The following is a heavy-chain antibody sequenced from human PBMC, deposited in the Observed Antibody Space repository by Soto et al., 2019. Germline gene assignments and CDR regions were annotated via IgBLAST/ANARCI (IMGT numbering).Heavy chain of an antibody. J-gene: IGHJ4*02. CDR3: AGAPDGYNHFDY. CDR1: GYTFTSNY. Sequence: QVQLVQSGAEVKKPGASVKVSCKASGYTFTSNYMHWVRQAPGQGLEWMGIINPSGGSPSYAQKFQGRVTMPRDASTSTVYVALSSLRSADTVVYYCAGAPDGYNHFDYWGQGTRVTFSS. V-gene: IGHV1-46*01. CDR2: INPSGGSP. D-gene: IGHD5-12*01.